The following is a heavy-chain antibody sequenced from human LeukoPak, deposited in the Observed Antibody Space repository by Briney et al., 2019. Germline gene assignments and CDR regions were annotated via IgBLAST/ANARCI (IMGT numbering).Heavy chain of an antibody. J-gene: IGHJ4*02. CDR2: IKWNGGST. CDR1: GFPFSTYG. Sequence: PGRSLRLSCAASGFPFSTYGMHWVRQAPGKGLEWVSGIKWNGGSTGYADSVKGRFTISRDNAKNSLYLQMNSLRAEDTALYYCARDRYYDSSGYYGPFDYWGQGTLVTVSS. CDR3: ARDRYYDSSGYYGPFDY. D-gene: IGHD3-22*01. V-gene: IGHV3-20*04.